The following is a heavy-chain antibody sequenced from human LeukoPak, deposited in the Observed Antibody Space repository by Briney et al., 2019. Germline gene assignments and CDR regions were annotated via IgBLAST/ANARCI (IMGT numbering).Heavy chain of an antibody. Sequence: GGSQRLSCTAPGFTVSDKYMRWLRQAPGKGTEWVSVIYSGGSTYYADSVKGRFTISRDNSKNTLYLQMNSLRAEDTAVYYCARLANYAFDIWGQGTMVTVSS. J-gene: IGHJ3*02. CDR3: ARLANYAFDI. D-gene: IGHD1-7*01. CDR1: GFTVSDKY. CDR2: IYSGGST. V-gene: IGHV3-53*01.